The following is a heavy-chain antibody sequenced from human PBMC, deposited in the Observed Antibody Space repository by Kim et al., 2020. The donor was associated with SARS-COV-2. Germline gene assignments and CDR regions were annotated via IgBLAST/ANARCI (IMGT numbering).Heavy chain of an antibody. D-gene: IGHD2-8*01. CDR1: GGSFSGYY. V-gene: IGHV4-34*01. Sequence: SETLSLTCAVYGGSFSGYYWSWIRQPPGKGLEWIGEINHSGSTNYNPSLKSRVTISVDTSKNQFSLKLSSVTAADTAVYYCARGGWGARLYAISYLGQGT. J-gene: IGHJ4*02. CDR2: INHSGST. CDR3: ARGGWGARLYAISY.